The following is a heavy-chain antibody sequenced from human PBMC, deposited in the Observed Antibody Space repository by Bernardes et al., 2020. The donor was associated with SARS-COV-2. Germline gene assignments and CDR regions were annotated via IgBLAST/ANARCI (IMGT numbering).Heavy chain of an antibody. CDR1: GFTFDDYA. V-gene: IGHV3-9*01. J-gene: IGHJ6*02. CDR2: ISWNSGSI. D-gene: IGHD3-9*01. CDR3: AKDSSLVISGMDV. Sequence: GGSLRLSCAASGFTFDDYAMHWVRQAPGKGLEWVSGISWNSGSIGYADSVKGRFTISRDNAKNSLYLQMNSLRAEDTALYYCAKDSSLVISGMDVWGQGTTVTVSS.